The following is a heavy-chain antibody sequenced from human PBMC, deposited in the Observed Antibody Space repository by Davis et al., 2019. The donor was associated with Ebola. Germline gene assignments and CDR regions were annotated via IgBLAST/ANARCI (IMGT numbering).Heavy chain of an antibody. CDR2: IIPLLGIA. Sequence: SVKVSCKASGGTFSSYTISWVRQAPGQGLEWMGRIIPLLGIANYAQKFQGRVTITADKSTSTAYMELSSLRSEDTAVYYCARGVGATSVDYWGQGTLVTVSS. V-gene: IGHV1-69*02. CDR3: ARGVGATSVDY. J-gene: IGHJ4*02. CDR1: GGTFSSYT. D-gene: IGHD1-26*01.